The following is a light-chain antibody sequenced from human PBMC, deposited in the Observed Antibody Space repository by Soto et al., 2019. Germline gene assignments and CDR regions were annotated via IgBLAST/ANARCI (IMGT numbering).Light chain of an antibody. Sequence: DIQVTQSPSSVSASVGDRVTITCRASQGISSWLGWYQQKPGQAPKLLIFAASSLQSGVPPRFSGSESGTEFTLTISSLQPEDVATYYCQQASSFPLTFGGGTKVEIK. J-gene: IGKJ4*01. CDR2: AAS. CDR3: QQASSFPLT. V-gene: IGKV1-12*01. CDR1: QGISSW.